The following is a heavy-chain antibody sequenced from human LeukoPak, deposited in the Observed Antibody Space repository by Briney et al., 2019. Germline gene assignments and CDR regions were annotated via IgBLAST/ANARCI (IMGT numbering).Heavy chain of an antibody. CDR1: GYTFTSYD. Sequence: ASVKVSCTASGYTFTSYDIKWVRQAPGQGLEWMGWMNPNSGNTGYAQTFQGRVTMTRDTSISTAYMELSSLTSEDSAVYYCARGRGSGSGWRRFDYWGQGTLVTVSS. J-gene: IGHJ4*02. D-gene: IGHD6-19*01. CDR2: MNPNSGNT. V-gene: IGHV1-8*01. CDR3: ARGRGSGSGWRRFDY.